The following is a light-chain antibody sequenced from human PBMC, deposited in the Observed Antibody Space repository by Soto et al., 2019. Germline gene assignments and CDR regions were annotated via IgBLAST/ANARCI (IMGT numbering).Light chain of an antibody. CDR3: QQRSDSPLT. CDR1: QNVYEY. J-gene: IGKJ4*01. Sequence: EIELTQSPATLSLSPWERATLSCRASQNVYEYVAWYQQKPGQAPRLLIYDASNRATGIPARFSGSGSGTDFTLTISTLEPEDFAVYYCQQRSDSPLTFGGGTKVDIK. CDR2: DAS. V-gene: IGKV3-11*01.